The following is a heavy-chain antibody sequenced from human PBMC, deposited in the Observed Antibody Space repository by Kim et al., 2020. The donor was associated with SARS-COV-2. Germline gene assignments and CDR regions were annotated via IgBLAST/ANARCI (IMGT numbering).Heavy chain of an antibody. CDR3: ARGYCSGGSCYHFDY. V-gene: IGHV4-4*02. Sequence: PSLKSRVTISVDKSKNQFSLKLGSVTAADTAVYYCARGYCSGGSCYHFDYWGQGTLVTVSS. J-gene: IGHJ4*02. D-gene: IGHD2-15*01.